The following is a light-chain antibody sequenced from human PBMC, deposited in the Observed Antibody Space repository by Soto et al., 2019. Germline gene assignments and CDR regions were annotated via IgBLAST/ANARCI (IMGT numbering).Light chain of an antibody. CDR1: QSVYSN. CDR3: QQYNNWPLYT. Sequence: EVVLTQSPATLSVSPGDRATLSCRASQSVYSNLAWYQHKPGQAPRLLIYGASTRATGVPARFSGSGSGTEFTLTIRSLQSEDFALYYCQQYNNWPLYTFGQGTKLEIK. J-gene: IGKJ2*01. CDR2: GAS. V-gene: IGKV3-15*01.